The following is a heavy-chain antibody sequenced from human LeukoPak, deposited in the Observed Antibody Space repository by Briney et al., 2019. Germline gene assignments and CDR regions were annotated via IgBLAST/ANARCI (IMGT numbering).Heavy chain of an antibody. CDR2: ISAYNGNT. V-gene: IGHV1-18*01. J-gene: IGHJ4*02. CDR1: GYTFTSYG. CDR3: AREAIGYSYAKRFDY. D-gene: IGHD5-18*01. Sequence: ASVKVSCKASGYTFTSYGISWVRQAPGQGLEWMGWISAYNGNTNYAQKLQGRVTMTTDTSTSTAYMELRSLRSDDTAVYYCAREAIGYSYAKRFDYWGQGTLVTVSS.